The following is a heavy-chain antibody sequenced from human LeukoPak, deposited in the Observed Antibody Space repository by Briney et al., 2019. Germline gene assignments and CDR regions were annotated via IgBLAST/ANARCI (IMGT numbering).Heavy chain of an antibody. Sequence: PGGSLRPSCAAPGFTYINYAMSWVRQTPGKGLEWVSTISGSGGTIYYADSVKGRFTISRDNSKNTLYLQMNSLRADDTAVYYCAKGRGYNYAPFDYWGQGIVVTVSS. CDR3: AKGRGYNYAPFDY. D-gene: IGHD5-18*01. CDR2: ISGSGGTI. J-gene: IGHJ4*02. CDR1: GFTYINYA. V-gene: IGHV3-23*01.